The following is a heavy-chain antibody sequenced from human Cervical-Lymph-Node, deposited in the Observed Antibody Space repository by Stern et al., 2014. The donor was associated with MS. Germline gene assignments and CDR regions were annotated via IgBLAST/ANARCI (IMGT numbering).Heavy chain of an antibody. CDR2: ISNDETKT. Sequence: VQLVESGGGVVQPGKSLRLSCAASGFTYRSFAMHWVRQAPGKGLEWVAVISNDETKTNYADSVRRRFAISRDDSKNTLYLQMNNLRPEDTAVYYCVPGSGAFDYWGQGTLVTVSS. D-gene: IGHD3-10*01. CDR3: VPGSGAFDY. J-gene: IGHJ4*02. V-gene: IGHV3-30*03. CDR1: GFTYRSFA.